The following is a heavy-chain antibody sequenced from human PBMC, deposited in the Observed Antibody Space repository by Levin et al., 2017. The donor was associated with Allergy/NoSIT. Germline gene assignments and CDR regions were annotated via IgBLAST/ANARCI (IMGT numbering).Heavy chain of an antibody. CDR3: ARAYFTGGYYYYGMDV. Sequence: VASVKVSCKASGYTFTGYYMHWVRQAPGQGLEWMGWINPNSGGTNYAQKFQGRVTMTRDTSISTAYMELSRLRSDDTAVYYCARAYFTGGYYYYGMDVWGQGTTVTVSS. CDR1: GYTFTGYY. V-gene: IGHV1-2*02. D-gene: IGHD2-8*02. J-gene: IGHJ6*02. CDR2: INPNSGGT.